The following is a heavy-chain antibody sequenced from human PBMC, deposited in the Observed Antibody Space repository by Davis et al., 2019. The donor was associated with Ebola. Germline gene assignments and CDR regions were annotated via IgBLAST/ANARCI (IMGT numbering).Heavy chain of an antibody. D-gene: IGHD2-2*01. Sequence: GGSLRLSCKGSGYNFTTYWIGWVRQMPGKGLEWMGIIYPGDSDTRYSPSFQGQVTISADRSISTAYLQWSTLKASDTAMYFCARRHCTGTSCYVDYWGQGTLVTVSS. CDR3: ARRHCTGTSCYVDY. J-gene: IGHJ4*02. V-gene: IGHV5-51*01. CDR2: IYPGDSDT. CDR1: GYNFTTYW.